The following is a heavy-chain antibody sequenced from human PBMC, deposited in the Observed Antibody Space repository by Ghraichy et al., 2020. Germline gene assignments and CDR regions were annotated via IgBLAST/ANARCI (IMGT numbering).Heavy chain of an antibody. CDR2: IYHSGST. CDR1: GYSISSGYY. V-gene: IGHV4-38-2*01. Sequence: SETLSLTCAVSGYSISSGYYWGWIRQPPGKGLEWIGSIYHSGSTYYNPSLRSRVTISVDTSKNQFSPKLSSVTAADTAVYYCARTMVRGGYYYMDVWGKGTTVTVSS. J-gene: IGHJ6*03. D-gene: IGHD3-10*01. CDR3: ARTMVRGGYYYMDV.